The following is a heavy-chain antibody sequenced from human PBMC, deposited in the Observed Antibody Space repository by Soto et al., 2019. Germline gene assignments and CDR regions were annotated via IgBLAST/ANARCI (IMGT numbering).Heavy chain of an antibody. CDR3: AKREGDGYSLAEFFQH. CDR2: VSGSGTMT. V-gene: IGHV3-23*01. Sequence: EVQLLESGGGLVQPGGSLRLSCAASGFTFTSHAMSWVRQAPGKGLEWVSGVSGSGTMTYYADSVKGRFTISRDNSRNTLYLKMDSLRAEDTALYYCAKREGDGYSLAEFFQHWGQGTLVTVSS. J-gene: IGHJ1*01. D-gene: IGHD2-21*01. CDR1: GFTFTSHA.